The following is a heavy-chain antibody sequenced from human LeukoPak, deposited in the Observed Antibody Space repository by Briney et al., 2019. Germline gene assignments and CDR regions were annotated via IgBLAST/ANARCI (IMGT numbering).Heavy chain of an antibody. J-gene: IGHJ3*02. Sequence: PSETLSLTCTVSGGSISSSSYYWGWIRQPPGKGLEWIGSIYYSGSTYYNPSLKSRVTISVDTSKNQFSLKLSSVTAADTAVYYCAREGIAAAGLDAFDIWGQGTMVTVSS. CDR2: IYYSGST. CDR1: GGSISSSSYY. D-gene: IGHD6-13*01. CDR3: AREGIAAAGLDAFDI. V-gene: IGHV4-39*07.